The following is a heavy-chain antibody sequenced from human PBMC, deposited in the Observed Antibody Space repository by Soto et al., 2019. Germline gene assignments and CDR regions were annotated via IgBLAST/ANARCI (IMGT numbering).Heavy chain of an antibody. D-gene: IGHD6-13*01. CDR2: ISSSGSTI. V-gene: IGHV3-48*03. CDR3: AKGPGGYSSSWYYYYYGMDV. J-gene: IGHJ6*02. CDR1: GFTFSSYE. Sequence: GGSLRLSCAASGFTFSSYEMNWVRQAPGKGLEWVSYISSSGSTIYYADSVKGRFTISRDNAKNSLYLQMNSLRAEDTAVYYCAKGPGGYSSSWYYYYYGMDVWGQGTTVTVSS.